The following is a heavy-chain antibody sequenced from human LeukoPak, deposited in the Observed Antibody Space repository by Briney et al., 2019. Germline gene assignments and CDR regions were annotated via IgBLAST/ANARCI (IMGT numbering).Heavy chain of an antibody. CDR1: GGSISSYY. J-gene: IGHJ6*03. V-gene: IGHV4-4*09. CDR3: ARRDFYYYYMDV. CDR2: IFTSGSA. Sequence: SETLSLTCRVSGGSISSYYWTWIRQPPGKPLEWIGYIFTSGSAYYNPSLESRVTISLDTSKNEFSLDLSYVTAAGTAMYYCARRDFYYYYMDVWGKGTTVTVSS. D-gene: IGHD3-9*01.